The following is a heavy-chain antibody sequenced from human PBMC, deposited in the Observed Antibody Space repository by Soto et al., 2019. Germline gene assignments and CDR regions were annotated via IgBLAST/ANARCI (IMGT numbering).Heavy chain of an antibody. D-gene: IGHD1-1*01. V-gene: IGHV1-18*04. Sequence: QVQLVQSGGEVKRPGASVKVSCKASGYPFTSYGISWVRQAPGQGLEWMGWINPYNGNTRYSQKFQGRVTMTTDTSTTTAYIELTSLRHDDTAVYYFARNLASVHDYWGQGSLVTVSS. CDR1: GYPFTSYG. J-gene: IGHJ4*02. CDR2: INPYNGNT. CDR3: ARNLASVHDY.